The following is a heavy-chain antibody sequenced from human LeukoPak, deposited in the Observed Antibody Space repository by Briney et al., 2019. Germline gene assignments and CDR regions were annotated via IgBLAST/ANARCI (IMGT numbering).Heavy chain of an antibody. V-gene: IGHV4-59*01. CDR3: ARVGSGSFDY. J-gene: IGHJ4*02. CDR1: GGSISSYY. D-gene: IGHD1-26*01. CDR2: IYYSGNT. Sequence: TSETLSLTCTVSGGSISSYYWSWLRQAPGKGLEWIGYIYYSGNTNYNPSLKSRVTISIDTSKNQFYLKLISVTAADTAVYYCARVGSGSFDYWGQRTLVTVSS.